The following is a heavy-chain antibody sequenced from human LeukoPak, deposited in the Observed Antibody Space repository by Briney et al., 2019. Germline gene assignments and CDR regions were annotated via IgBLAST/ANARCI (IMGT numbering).Heavy chain of an antibody. CDR1: GGSISSSSYY. Sequence: PSETLSLTCTVSGGSISSSSYYWGWIRQPPGKGLEWIGEINHSGSTNYNPSLKSRVTISVDTSKNQFSLKLSSVTAADTAVYYCARIPQWELFTSYTDLFDYWGQGTLVTVSS. CDR2: INHSGST. J-gene: IGHJ4*02. V-gene: IGHV4-39*07. CDR3: ARIPQWELFTSYTDLFDY. D-gene: IGHD1-26*01.